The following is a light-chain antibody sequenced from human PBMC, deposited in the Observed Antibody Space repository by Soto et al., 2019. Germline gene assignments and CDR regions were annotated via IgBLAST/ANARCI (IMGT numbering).Light chain of an antibody. Sequence: QSVLTQPPSVSEAPGQRVTISCTGSSSNIGAGYAVHWYQQLPGTAPKLLIYGNSKRPSGVPDRFSGSKSGTSASLAITGLQAEDEADYYCQSYDSSLSGWVFGGGTKLTVL. CDR2: GNS. V-gene: IGLV1-40*01. CDR3: QSYDSSLSGWV. J-gene: IGLJ3*02. CDR1: SSNIGAGYA.